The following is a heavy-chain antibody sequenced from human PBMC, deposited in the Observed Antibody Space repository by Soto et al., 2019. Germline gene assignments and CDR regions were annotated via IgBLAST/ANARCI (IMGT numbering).Heavy chain of an antibody. Sequence: QVQLVQSGAEVKKPGASVKVSCKASGYTFTSYYMHWVRQAPGQGLEWMGIINPSDGSTTYAQKFQGRVTQTRDTSTSTVYMELSSLRSEDRAVYYCARGYGSGNFYALWGQGPLVTVSS. CDR3: ARGYGSGNFYAL. CDR1: GYTFTSYY. V-gene: IGHV1-46*01. CDR2: INPSDGST. D-gene: IGHD3-10*01. J-gene: IGHJ4*02.